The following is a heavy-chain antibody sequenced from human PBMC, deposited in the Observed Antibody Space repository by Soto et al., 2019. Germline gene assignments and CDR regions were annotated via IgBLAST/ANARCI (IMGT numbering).Heavy chain of an antibody. V-gene: IGHV3-15*07. D-gene: IGHD5-18*01. J-gene: IGHJ4*02. CDR2: IKSKTEGGTP. Sequence: EVQLVESGGGLVKPGGSLRLSCAASGFTFSNAWMNWVRQAPGKGLEWVGRIKSKTEGGTPDYAAPVKGRFTISRDDSKYPRYLQLYSLISADTAVYYCTKEGGYSYGLPDFWGQGTLVTVSS. CDR1: GFTFSNAW. CDR3: TKEGGYSYGLPDF.